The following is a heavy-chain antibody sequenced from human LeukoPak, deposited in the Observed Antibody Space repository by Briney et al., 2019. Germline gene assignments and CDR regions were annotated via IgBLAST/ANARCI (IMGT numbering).Heavy chain of an antibody. J-gene: IGHJ5*02. V-gene: IGHV4-30-2*01. CDR3: ARDSIVGASTRWFDP. Sequence: SQTLSLTCTVSGGSISSGGYYWSWIRQPPGKGLEWIGYIYHSGSTYYNPSLKSRVTISVDRSKNQFSLKLSSVTAADTAVYYCARDSIVGASTRWFDPWGQGTLVTVSS. CDR1: GGSISSGGYY. D-gene: IGHD1-26*01. CDR2: IYHSGST.